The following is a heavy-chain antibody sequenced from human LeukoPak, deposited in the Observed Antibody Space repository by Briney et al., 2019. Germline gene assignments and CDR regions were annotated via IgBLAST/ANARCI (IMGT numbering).Heavy chain of an antibody. D-gene: IGHD2-2*02. CDR1: GGSISRGSYY. CDR3: ARHRGIVVVPAAIPHQAWFDP. Sequence: SETLSLTCTVSGGSISRGSYYWSWIRQPAAKGLEWIGGIYTSGSTNYNPYLKSRVTISVDTSKHQFSLKLSSVTAADTAVYYCARHRGIVVVPAAIPHQAWFDPWGQGTLVTVSS. V-gene: IGHV4-61*02. J-gene: IGHJ5*02. CDR2: IYTSGST.